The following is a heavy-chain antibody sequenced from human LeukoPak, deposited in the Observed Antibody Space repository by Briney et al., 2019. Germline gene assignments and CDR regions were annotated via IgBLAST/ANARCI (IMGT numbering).Heavy chain of an antibody. CDR3: ARHIIQTRYCSGGSCYVDWFDP. CDR2: IHYSGST. Sequence: PSETLSLTCSVSGGSISSYYWSWIRQPPGKGLEWIGYIHYSGSTNYNPSLKSRVTISADTSNNQFSLKLISVTAADTAVYYCARHIIQTRYCSGGSCYVDWFDPWGQGTLVTVSS. D-gene: IGHD2-15*01. V-gene: IGHV4-59*01. J-gene: IGHJ5*02. CDR1: GGSISSYY.